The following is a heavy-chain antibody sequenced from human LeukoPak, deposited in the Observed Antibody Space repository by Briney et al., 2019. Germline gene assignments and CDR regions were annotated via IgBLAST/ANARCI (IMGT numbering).Heavy chain of an antibody. D-gene: IGHD3-3*01. J-gene: IGHJ4*02. CDR2: IYHSGST. Sequence: SETLSLTCTVSGYFISSGYYWGWIRQPPGKGLGWIASIYHSGSTYYNPPLKSRVTISVDTSKNQFSLRLSSVTAADTAVYYCARNGLLRFLEPQDYWGQGTLVTVSS. CDR3: ARNGLLRFLEPQDY. V-gene: IGHV4-38-2*02. CDR1: GYFISSGYY.